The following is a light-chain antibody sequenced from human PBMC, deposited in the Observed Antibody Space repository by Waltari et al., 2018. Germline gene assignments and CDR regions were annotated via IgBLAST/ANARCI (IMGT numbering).Light chain of an antibody. CDR2: DAS. CDR3: QQSYSTPPYT. J-gene: IGKJ2*01. CDR1: QSISNY. V-gene: IGKV1-39*01. Sequence: DIQMTQSPSSLSASVGDRVTITCRASQSISNYLNWYQQRPGKAPKYLIDDASSLQSGAPSRFSGSGSGTDFTLTISSLQPEDFATYYCQQSYSTPPYTFGQGTKLEIK.